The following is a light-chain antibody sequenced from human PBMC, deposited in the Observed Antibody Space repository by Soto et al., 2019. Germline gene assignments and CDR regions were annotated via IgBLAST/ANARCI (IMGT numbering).Light chain of an antibody. CDR1: NIGIKT. CDR2: YDT. Sequence: YELTQPPSVSVAPGETARISCGGNNIGIKTVHWYQQRSGQAPVVVIYYDTDRPSGIPERFSGSNSGNTATLTISRVEAGDEADYYCQVWDSSSDHVIFGGGTKLTVL. CDR3: QVWDSSSDHVI. J-gene: IGLJ2*01. V-gene: IGLV3-21*04.